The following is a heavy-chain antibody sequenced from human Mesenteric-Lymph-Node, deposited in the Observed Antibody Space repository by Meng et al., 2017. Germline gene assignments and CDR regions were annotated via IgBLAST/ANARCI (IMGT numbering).Heavy chain of an antibody. CDR1: GHSISGSIYY. J-gene: IGHJ3*02. CDR2: FYYGGST. D-gene: IGHD3-10*01. V-gene: IGHV4-39*07. CDR3: ARRGGLWFGELVPDAFDI. Sequence: SETLSLTCSVSGHSISGSIYYWGWIRQPPGKGLEWIGTFYYGGSTNYNPSLKSRLSISVDTSKNQFSLKLSSVTAADTAVYYCARRGGLWFGELVPDAFDIWGQGTMVTVSS.